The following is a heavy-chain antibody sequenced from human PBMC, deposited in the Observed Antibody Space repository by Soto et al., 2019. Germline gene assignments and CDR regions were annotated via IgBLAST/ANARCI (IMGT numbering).Heavy chain of an antibody. CDR1: GGTFSSYA. V-gene: IGHV1-69*13. D-gene: IGHD1-20*01. CDR3: AREELTGTTGFDY. J-gene: IGHJ4*02. CDR2: IIPIFGTA. Sequence: ASVKVSCKASGGTFSSYAISWVRQAPGQGREWMGGIIPIFGTANYGQKFQCRVTSTADESTSTAYMELSGLRPEDTAVYYGAREELTGTTGFDYWGQGTLVPVSS.